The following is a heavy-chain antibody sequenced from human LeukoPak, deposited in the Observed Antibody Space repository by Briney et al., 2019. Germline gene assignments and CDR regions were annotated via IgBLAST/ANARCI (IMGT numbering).Heavy chain of an antibody. Sequence: SETLSLTCAVYGGSFSGYYWSWIRQPPGKGLEWIGEINHSGSTNYNPSLKSRVTISVDTSKNQFSLKLSSVTAADTAVYYCARLKYDYCNYRRSNYFDYWGQGTLVTVSS. CDR1: GGSFSGYY. CDR3: ARLKYDYCNYRRSNYFDY. J-gene: IGHJ4*02. V-gene: IGHV4-34*01. CDR2: INHSGST. D-gene: IGHD4-4*01.